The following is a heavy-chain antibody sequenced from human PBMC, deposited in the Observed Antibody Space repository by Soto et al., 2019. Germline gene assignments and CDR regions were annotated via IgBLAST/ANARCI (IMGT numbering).Heavy chain of an antibody. D-gene: IGHD6-19*01. J-gene: IGHJ4*02. CDR2: MNPNSGNT. V-gene: IGHV1-8*01. CDR1: GYTFTSYD. Sequence: QVQLVQSGAEVKKPGASVKVSCKASGYTFTSYDINWVRQATGQGLEWMGWMNPNSGNTGYAQKFQGRVTMTRNTSISTAYMELSSLRSDDTAVYYCATTSAVAARGHFDYWGQGTLVTVSS. CDR3: ATTSAVAARGHFDY.